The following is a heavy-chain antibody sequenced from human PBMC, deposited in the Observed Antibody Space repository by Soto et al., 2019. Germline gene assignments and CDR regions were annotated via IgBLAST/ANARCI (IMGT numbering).Heavy chain of an antibody. V-gene: IGHV3-30-3*01. D-gene: IGHD6-6*01. CDR3: ARDLSHFYSSSPDYYYYGMDV. CDR2: ISYDGSNK. J-gene: IGHJ6*02. Sequence: QVQLVESGGGVVQPGRSLRLSCAASGFTFSSYAMHWVRQAPGKGLEWVAVISYDGSNKYYADSVKGRFTNSRDNSKNTLYLQMNSLRAEDTAVYYCARDLSHFYSSSPDYYYYGMDVWGQGTTVTVSS. CDR1: GFTFSSYA.